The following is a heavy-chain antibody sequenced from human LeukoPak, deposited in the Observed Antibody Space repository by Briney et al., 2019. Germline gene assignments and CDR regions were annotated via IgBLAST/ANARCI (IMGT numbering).Heavy chain of an antibody. D-gene: IGHD5-18*01. CDR2: IYYSGST. CDR1: GGSISSSSYY. Sequence: SETLSLTCTVSGGSISSSSYYWGWIRQPPGKGLEWIGSIYYSGSTYYNPSLKSRVTISVDTSKNQFSLKLSSVTAADTAVYYCARQRRIQLWSVGFDYWGQGTLVTVSS. J-gene: IGHJ4*02. CDR3: ARQRRIQLWSVGFDY. V-gene: IGHV4-39*01.